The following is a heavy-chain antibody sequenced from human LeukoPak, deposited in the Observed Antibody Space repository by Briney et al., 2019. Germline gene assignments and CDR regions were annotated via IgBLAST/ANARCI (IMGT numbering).Heavy chain of an antibody. V-gene: IGHV3-66*02. Sequence: GGSLRLSCAASGFTVSSTYMSWVRQAAGKGLEWVSVIYSGGSTYYADSVKGGFTISRDNSKNTLYLQMNSLRAEDTAVYYCAVHSSSWYENAFDIWGQGTMVTVSS. CDR1: GFTVSSTY. J-gene: IGHJ3*02. CDR3: AVHSSSWYENAFDI. CDR2: IYSGGST. D-gene: IGHD6-13*01.